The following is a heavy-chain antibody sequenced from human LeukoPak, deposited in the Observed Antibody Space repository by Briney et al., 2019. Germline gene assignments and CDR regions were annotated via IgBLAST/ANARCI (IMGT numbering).Heavy chain of an antibody. V-gene: IGHV4-34*01. CDR1: GGSFSGYY. Sequence: SETLSLTCAVYGGSFSGYYWSWIRQPPGKGLEWLGEINHSGSISFNPSLKSRVTISVDTSKNQFSLNLSSVTAADTGVYYCARATDIVVVPAVRRAFFDFWGQGTLVTVSS. D-gene: IGHD2-2*01. CDR2: INHSGSI. CDR3: ARATDIVVVPAVRRAFFDF. J-gene: IGHJ4*02.